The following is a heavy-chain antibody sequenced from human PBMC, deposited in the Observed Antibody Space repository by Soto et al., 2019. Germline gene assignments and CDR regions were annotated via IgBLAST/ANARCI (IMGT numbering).Heavy chain of an antibody. CDR3: ARDPPGIAASGAGG. Sequence: EVQLVESGGGLIQPGGSLRLSCAASGFTVSNNYMRWVRQAPGKGLEWVSLIYSGGNTHYADSVKGRFNISRDNSKNTLFLQMNSLRVEDTAVYYCARDPPGIAASGAGGWGQGTLVTVSS. CDR1: GFTVSNNY. J-gene: IGHJ4*02. V-gene: IGHV3-53*01. CDR2: IYSGGNT. D-gene: IGHD6-13*01.